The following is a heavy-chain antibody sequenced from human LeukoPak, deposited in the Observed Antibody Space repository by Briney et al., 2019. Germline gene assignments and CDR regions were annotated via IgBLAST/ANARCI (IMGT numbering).Heavy chain of an antibody. J-gene: IGHJ4*02. Sequence: GGSLRLSCAASGFTFTNYWMSWVRQAPGKGLELVANIKQDRSEKYYVDSVKGRFTISRDNAKKSLSLQMNSLRAEDTAVYYCARERHSYGLGYFFDYWGQGTLVTVSS. D-gene: IGHD5-18*01. CDR1: GFTFTNYW. V-gene: IGHV3-7*01. CDR2: IKQDRSEK. CDR3: ARERHSYGLGYFFDY.